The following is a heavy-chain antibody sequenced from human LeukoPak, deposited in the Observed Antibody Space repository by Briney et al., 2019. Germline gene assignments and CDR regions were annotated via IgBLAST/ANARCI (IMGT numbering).Heavy chain of an antibody. D-gene: IGHD3-3*01. CDR1: GFTFSNYW. V-gene: IGHV3-7*01. CDR3: AGGPALDF. CDR2: TKTDGSEK. Sequence: GGSLRLSCEGSGFTFSNYWMGWVRQAPGKGLQRVANTKTDGSEKYYVDSVKGRFTISRDNAMNSFFLQMSSLRAEDTAMYYCAGGPALDFWGQGTLVTVSS. J-gene: IGHJ4*02.